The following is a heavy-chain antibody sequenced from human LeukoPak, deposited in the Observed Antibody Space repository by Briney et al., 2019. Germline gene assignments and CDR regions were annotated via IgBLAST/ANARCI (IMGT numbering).Heavy chain of an antibody. CDR2: IYYSGST. CDR1: GFSIRSDYY. D-gene: IGHD3-10*01. V-gene: IGHV4-59*01. Sequence: SETLSLTCTVSGFSIRSDYYRGWIRQPPGKGLEWIGYIYYSGSTNYNPSLKSRVTISVDTSKNQFSPKLSSVTAADTAVYYCARDKGGYYGSGSPFDYWGQGTLVTVSS. J-gene: IGHJ4*02. CDR3: ARDKGGYYGSGSPFDY.